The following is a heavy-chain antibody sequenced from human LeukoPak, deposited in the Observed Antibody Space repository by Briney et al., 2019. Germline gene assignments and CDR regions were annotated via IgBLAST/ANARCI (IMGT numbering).Heavy chain of an antibody. D-gene: IGHD2-2*01. Sequence: PSETLSLTCTVSGGSLSSSSYYWGWGRQPPGKGLEWIGSICCSGSTYYNPSLKSRVTISVDTSKNQFSLKLSSVTAADTAVYYCARLLCSSTSCDYYYYYMDVWGKGTTVTVSS. V-gene: IGHV4-39*01. CDR1: GGSLSSSSYY. CDR2: ICCSGST. J-gene: IGHJ6*03. CDR3: ARLLCSSTSCDYYYYYMDV.